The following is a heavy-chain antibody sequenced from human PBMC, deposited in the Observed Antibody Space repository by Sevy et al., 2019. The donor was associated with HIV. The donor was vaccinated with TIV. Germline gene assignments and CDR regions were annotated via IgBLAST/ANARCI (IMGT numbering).Heavy chain of an antibody. D-gene: IGHD2-2*02. V-gene: IGHV3-7*01. J-gene: IGHJ4*02. CDR2: IKEDGSEK. CDR3: ARDAGYCRSTSCYRRDYFDY. CDR1: GFTFRGNW. Sequence: GGSLRVSCAASGFTFRGNWMSWVRQAPGKGLEWVADIKEDGSEKYFVDSVKGRFNISRDNAKKSLYLERNNLRAEDTAVYYCARDAGYCRSTSCYRRDYFDYWGQGTLVTVSS.